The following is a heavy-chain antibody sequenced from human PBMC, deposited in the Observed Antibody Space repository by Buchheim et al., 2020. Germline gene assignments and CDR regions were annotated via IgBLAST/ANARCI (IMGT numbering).Heavy chain of an antibody. D-gene: IGHD5-12*01. CDR3: ASLLSRGYSGYGAYYFDY. CDR1: GGSISSGSYY. V-gene: IGHV4-61*02. CDR2: IYTSGST. Sequence: QVQLQESGPGLVKPSQTLSLTCTVSGGSISSGSYYWSWIRQPAGKGLEWIGRIYTSGSTNYNPFLKSRVTISVDTSKNQFSLKLSSVTAADTAVYYCASLLSRGYSGYGAYYFDYWGQGTL. J-gene: IGHJ4*02.